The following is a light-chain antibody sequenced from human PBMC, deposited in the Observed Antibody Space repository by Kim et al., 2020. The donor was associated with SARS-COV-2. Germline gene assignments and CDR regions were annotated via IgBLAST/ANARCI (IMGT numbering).Light chain of an antibody. Sequence: SSELTQDPVVSVALGQTVRITCQGDSLRSYYASWYQQKPGQAPVLVIYGKNNRPSGISDRFSGSSSGNTASLTITGAQAEDEADYYCNSRDSSGNHWVFGGGTQLTVL. V-gene: IGLV3-19*01. J-gene: IGLJ3*02. CDR1: SLRSYY. CDR3: NSRDSSGNHWV. CDR2: GKN.